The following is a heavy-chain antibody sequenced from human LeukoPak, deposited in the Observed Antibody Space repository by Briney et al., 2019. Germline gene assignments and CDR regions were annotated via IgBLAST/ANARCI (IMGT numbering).Heavy chain of an antibody. J-gene: IGHJ5*02. CDR3: ARRIGYCSGGSCYENWFDP. CDR2: IYYSGST. CDR1: GGSISSSSYY. Sequence: SETLSLTCTVSGGSISSSSYYWGWIRQPPEKGPAWIGSIYYSGSTYYNPSLKSRVTICVDTSKNQFSLKLSSVTAADTAVYYCARRIGYCSGGSCYENWFDPWGQGTLVTVSS. D-gene: IGHD2-15*01. V-gene: IGHV4-39*01.